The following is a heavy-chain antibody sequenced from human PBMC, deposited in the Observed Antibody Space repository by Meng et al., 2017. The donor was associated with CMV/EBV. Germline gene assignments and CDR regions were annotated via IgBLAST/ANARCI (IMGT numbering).Heavy chain of an antibody. Sequence: GESLKISCAASGFTFSSYAMSWVRQAPGKGLEWVSAISGSGGSTYYADSVKGRFTISRDNSKNTLYLQMNSLRAEDTAVYYCARALRFLEFSTLGYYYGMDVWGQGTTVTVSS. CDR1: GFTFSSYA. V-gene: IGHV3-23*01. J-gene: IGHJ6*02. CDR2: ISGSGGST. CDR3: ARALRFLEFSTLGYYYGMDV. D-gene: IGHD3-3*01.